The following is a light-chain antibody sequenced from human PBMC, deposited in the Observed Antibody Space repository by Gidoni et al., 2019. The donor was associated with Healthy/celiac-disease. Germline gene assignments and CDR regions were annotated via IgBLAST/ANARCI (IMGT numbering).Light chain of an antibody. J-gene: IGLJ2*01. Sequence: SSELTQDPAVSVALRQSVTITCQGDSLRSYYASWYQQKPGQAPVLVIYGKNNRPSGIPDRFIGSTSGNTASLTITGAQAEDEADYYCNSRDSSGNHVVFGGGTKLTVL. CDR1: SLRSYY. CDR2: GKN. CDR3: NSRDSSGNHVV. V-gene: IGLV3-19*01.